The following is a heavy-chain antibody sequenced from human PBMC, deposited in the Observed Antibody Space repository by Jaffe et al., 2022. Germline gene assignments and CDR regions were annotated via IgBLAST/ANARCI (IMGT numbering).Heavy chain of an antibody. D-gene: IGHD2-2*01. CDR3: ARASVVPAASYYYYMDV. CDR1: GFTFSSYS. Sequence: EVQLVESGGGLVKPGGSLRLSCAASGFTFSSYSMNWVRQAPGKGLEWVSSISSSSSYIYYADSVKGRFTISRDNAKNSLYLQMNSLRAEDTAVYYCARASVVPAASYYYYMDVWGKGTTVTVSS. CDR2: ISSSSSYI. J-gene: IGHJ6*03. V-gene: IGHV3-21*01.